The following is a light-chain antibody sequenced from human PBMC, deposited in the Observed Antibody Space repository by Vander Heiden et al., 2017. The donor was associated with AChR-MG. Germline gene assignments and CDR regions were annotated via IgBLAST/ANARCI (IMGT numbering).Light chain of an antibody. J-gene: IGLJ2*01. CDR3: QVWESTSDLVV. CDR2: DDS. Sequence: SYVLTQPPSVSVAPGQTARITCWGNNIGSKSVHWYQQRPGQAPVLVVHDDSDRPSGIPERFSGSNSGNTATLTISRVEAGDEADYYCQVWESTSDLVVFGGGTKLTVL. CDR1: NIGSKS. V-gene: IGLV3-21*02.